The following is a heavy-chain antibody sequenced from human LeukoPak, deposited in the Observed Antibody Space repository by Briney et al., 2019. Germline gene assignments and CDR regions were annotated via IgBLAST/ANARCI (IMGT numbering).Heavy chain of an antibody. CDR2: IYWDDDK. J-gene: IGHJ4*02. V-gene: IGHV2-5*02. Sequence: SGPTLVNPTQTLTLTCTFSGFSLYSSGVGVGWIRQPPGKALEWLAVIYWDDDKRYNPSLRSRLTMSKDASKSQVFLVMSNMDPVDTATYYCAHRRPGHLTGWDNTYFDNWGPGTLVTVSS. D-gene: IGHD1/OR15-1a*01. CDR1: GFSLYSSGVG. CDR3: AHRRPGHLTGWDNTYFDN.